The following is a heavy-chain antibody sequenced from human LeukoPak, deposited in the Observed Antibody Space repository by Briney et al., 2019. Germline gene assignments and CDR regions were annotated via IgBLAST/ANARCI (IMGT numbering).Heavy chain of an antibody. CDR1: GGSISSSSYY. CDR3: ARHRWELENWFDP. J-gene: IGHJ5*02. D-gene: IGHD1-26*01. CDR2: IYYSGST. Sequence: SETLSLTCTVSGGSISSSSYYWGWIRQPPGKGLEWIGSIYYSGSTYYNPSLKSRVTISVDTSKNQFSLKLSSVTAADTAVYYCARHRWELENWFDPWGQGTLVTVSS. V-gene: IGHV4-39*01.